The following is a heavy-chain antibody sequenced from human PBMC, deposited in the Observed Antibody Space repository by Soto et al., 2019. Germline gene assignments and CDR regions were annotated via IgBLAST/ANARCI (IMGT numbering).Heavy chain of an antibody. CDR2: ISGSGGST. V-gene: IGHV3-23*01. J-gene: IGHJ4*01. CDR1: GLTFSSYA. D-gene: IGHD3-22*01. CDR3: AREGDGTTGYYKDY. Sequence: GGSLRLSCAASGLTFSSYAMSWVRQAPGRGLEWVSAISGSGGSTYYADSVKGRFTISRDNAKKTLYLQMNSLRVEDTAVYYCAREGDGTTGYYKDYWGHGTLVTVSS.